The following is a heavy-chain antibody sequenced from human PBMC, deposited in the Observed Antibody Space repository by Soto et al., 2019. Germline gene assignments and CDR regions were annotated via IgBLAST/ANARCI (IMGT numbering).Heavy chain of an antibody. CDR3: ARGVQQLVQRDWFDP. CDR2: IIPIFGTA. D-gene: IGHD6-6*01. V-gene: IGHV1-69*13. CDR1: GGTFSSYA. Sequence: SVKVSCKASGGTFSSYAISWVRQAPGQGLEWMGGIIPIFGTANYAQKFQGRVTITADESTSTAYMELSSLRSEDTAVYYCARGVQQLVQRDWFDPWGPATLVPVSP. J-gene: IGHJ5*02.